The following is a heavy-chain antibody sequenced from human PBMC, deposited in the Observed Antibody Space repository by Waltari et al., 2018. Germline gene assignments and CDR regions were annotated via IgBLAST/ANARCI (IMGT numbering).Heavy chain of an antibody. CDR2: INHRGPT. Sequence: QVQLQQWGAGLLKPSETLSLTCAVYGGSFSGYYWSWIRQPPGKGLEWIGEINHRGPTNYNPSLKSRVTISVDTSKNQFSRKLSSVTAADTAVYYCARGVYDYVWGSYRPGIYYFDYWGQGTLVTVSS. V-gene: IGHV4-34*01. CDR1: GGSFSGYY. J-gene: IGHJ4*02. CDR3: ARGVYDYVWGSYRPGIYYFDY. D-gene: IGHD3-16*02.